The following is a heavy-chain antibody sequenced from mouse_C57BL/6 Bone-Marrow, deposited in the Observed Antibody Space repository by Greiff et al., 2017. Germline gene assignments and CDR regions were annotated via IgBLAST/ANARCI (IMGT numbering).Heavy chain of an antibody. J-gene: IGHJ3*01. V-gene: IGHV2-9-1*01. CDR2: IWTGGGT. D-gene: IGHD2-4*01. CDR3: ARTIYYDYDGGFAY. Sequence: LVAPSQSLSITCTVSGFSLTSYAISWVRQPPGKGLEWLGVIWTGGGTNYNSALKSRLSISKDNSKSQVFLKMNSLQTDDTARYYCARTIYYDYDGGFAYWGQGTLVTVSA. CDR1: GFSLTSYA.